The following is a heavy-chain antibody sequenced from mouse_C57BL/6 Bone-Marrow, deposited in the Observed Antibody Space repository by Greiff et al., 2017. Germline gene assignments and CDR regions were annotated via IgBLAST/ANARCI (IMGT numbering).Heavy chain of an antibody. Sequence: QVQLKESGAELVRPGASVTLSCKASGYTFTDYEMHWVKQTPVHGLEWLGAIDPETGGTAYNQKFKGKAILTADKSSSTAYMELRSLPSEDSAVYYCTRRTGTWYFDVWGTGTTVTVSS. D-gene: IGHD4-1*01. CDR2: IDPETGGT. CDR3: TRRTGTWYFDV. J-gene: IGHJ1*03. CDR1: GYTFTDYE. V-gene: IGHV1-15*01.